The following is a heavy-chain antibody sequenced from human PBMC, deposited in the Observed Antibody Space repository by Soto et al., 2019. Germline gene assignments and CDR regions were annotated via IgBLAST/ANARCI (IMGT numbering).Heavy chain of an antibody. Sequence: GGSLRLSCAASGFTFSNHWMHWVRQAPGKGLVWISRINSDGSTTTYADSVKGRFTISRDNAKNTLYLQLNSLRAEDTALYYCARGYSSGPDYWGQGTLVTVSS. D-gene: IGHD6-19*01. J-gene: IGHJ4*02. V-gene: IGHV3-74*01. CDR1: GFTFSNHW. CDR3: ARGYSSGPDY. CDR2: INSDGSTT.